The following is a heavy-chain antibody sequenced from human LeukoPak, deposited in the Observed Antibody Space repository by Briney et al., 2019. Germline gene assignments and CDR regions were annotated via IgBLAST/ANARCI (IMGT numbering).Heavy chain of an antibody. V-gene: IGHV4-30-2*01. J-gene: IGHJ4*02. CDR3: ARTYYDFWSGSYFDY. D-gene: IGHD3-3*01. CDR2: IYHSGST. Sequence: PSQTLSLTCAVSGGSISSGGYSWGWIRQPPGTGLEWIGYIYHSGSTYYNPSLKSRVTISVDRSKNQFSLKLSSVTAADTAVYYCARTYYDFWSGSYFDYWGQGTLVTVSS. CDR1: GGSISSGGYS.